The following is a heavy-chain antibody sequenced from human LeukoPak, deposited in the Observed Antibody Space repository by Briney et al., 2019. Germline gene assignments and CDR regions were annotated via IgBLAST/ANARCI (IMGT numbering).Heavy chain of an antibody. CDR1: GYTFTSYG. D-gene: IGHD3-22*01. Sequence: ASVKVSCKASGYTFTSYGISWVRQAPGQGLEWMGGIIPIFGTANYAQKFQGRVTITADESTSTAYMELSSLRSEDTAVYYCARDHSPPPQDYYDSSGRNWFDPWGQGTLITVSS. V-gene: IGHV1-69*13. CDR2: IIPIFGTA. J-gene: IGHJ5*02. CDR3: ARDHSPPPQDYYDSSGRNWFDP.